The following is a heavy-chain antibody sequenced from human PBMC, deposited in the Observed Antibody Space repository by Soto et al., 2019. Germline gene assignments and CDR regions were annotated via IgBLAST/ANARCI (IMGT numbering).Heavy chain of an antibody. J-gene: IGHJ4*02. CDR2: ISYDGSNK. CDR1: GFTFSSYA. V-gene: IGHV3-30-3*01. Sequence: HPGGSLRLSCAASGFTFSSYAMHWVRQAPGKGQEWVAVISYDGSNKYYADSVKGRFTISRDNSKNTLYLQMNSLRAEDTAVYYCATSLGSTMRVVVPSFFDYWSQGTLVTVSS. D-gene: IGHD3-22*01. CDR3: ATSLGSTMRVVVPSFFDY.